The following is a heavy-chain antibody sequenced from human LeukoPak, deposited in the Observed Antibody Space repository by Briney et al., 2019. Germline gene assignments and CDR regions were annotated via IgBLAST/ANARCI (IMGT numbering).Heavy chain of an antibody. Sequence: GASVKVSCKASGYTFTTYYIHWVRQAPGQGLEWMGLINPSGASTSYAQNFLDRVTLTRDMSTSTVNMGLTSLRSEDTAVYYCARGRYGSSAIINGFDPWGQGTLVTVSS. CDR1: GYTFTTYY. D-gene: IGHD6-6*01. J-gene: IGHJ5*02. CDR2: INPSGAST. CDR3: ARGRYGSSAIINGFDP. V-gene: IGHV1-46*01.